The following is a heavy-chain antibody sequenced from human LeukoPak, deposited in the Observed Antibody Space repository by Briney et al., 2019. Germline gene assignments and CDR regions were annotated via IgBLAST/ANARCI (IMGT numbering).Heavy chain of an antibody. D-gene: IGHD1-7*01. CDR3: ARYNWNSDYFDY. CDR1: GGSISSGGYS. CDR2: IYHSGST. V-gene: IGHV4-30-2*01. Sequence: PSQTLSLTCAVSGGSISSGGYSWSWIRQPPGKGLAWIGYIYHSGSTYYNPSLKSRVTISVDRSKNQFSLKLSSVTAADTAVYYCARYNWNSDYFDYWGQGTLVTVSS. J-gene: IGHJ4*02.